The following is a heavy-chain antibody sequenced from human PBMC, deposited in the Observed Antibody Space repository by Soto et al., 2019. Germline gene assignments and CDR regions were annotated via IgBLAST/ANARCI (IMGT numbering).Heavy chain of an antibody. Sequence: GGSLRLSCAASGFTFNNYWMSWVRQTPEKGLEWVANIKQDGNEKYYVDSVKGRFTISRDNAENSLFLQMDSLRAEDTAVYYCARLSTAVANGDYWGQGILVTVSS. D-gene: IGHD2-8*01. CDR2: IKQDGNEK. CDR1: GFTFNNYW. J-gene: IGHJ4*02. CDR3: ARLSTAVANGDY. V-gene: IGHV3-7*03.